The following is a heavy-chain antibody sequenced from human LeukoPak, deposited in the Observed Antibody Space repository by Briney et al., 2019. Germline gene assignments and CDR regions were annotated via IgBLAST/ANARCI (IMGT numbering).Heavy chain of an antibody. V-gene: IGHV3-33*01. D-gene: IGHD3-22*01. CDR3: ARDPRDYYDSSGLGY. CDR2: IWYDGSNK. J-gene: IGHJ4*02. CDR1: GFTFSSYG. Sequence: GSLRLSCAASGFTFSSYGMHWVRQAPGKGLEWVAVIWYDGSNKYYADSVKGRFTISRDNSKNTLYLQMNSLRAEDTAVYYCARDPRDYYDSSGLGYWGQGTLVTVSS.